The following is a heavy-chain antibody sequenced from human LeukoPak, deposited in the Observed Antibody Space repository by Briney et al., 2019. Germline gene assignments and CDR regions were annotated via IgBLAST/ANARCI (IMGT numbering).Heavy chain of an antibody. J-gene: IGHJ3*02. D-gene: IGHD6-13*01. V-gene: IGHV3-64*01. CDR2: IRSDGSNT. CDR3: ARASIAAAGPHDVYDI. Sequence: GGSLRLSCAASGFTFSSHAMHWVRQAPGKGLEYDSAIRSDGSNTWYRNSVKGRFTISRDNSKKMLYLQMGSLRAEDMAVYYCARASIAAAGPHDVYDIWGRGTMVTVSS. CDR1: GFTFSSHA.